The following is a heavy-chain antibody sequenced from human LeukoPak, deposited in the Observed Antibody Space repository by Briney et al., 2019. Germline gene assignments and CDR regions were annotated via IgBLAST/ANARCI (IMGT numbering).Heavy chain of an antibody. Sequence: GGSLRLSCAASGFTFSSYGMHWVRQAPGKGLEWVAFMRYDGSNKYYADSVKGRFTISRDNSKNTLYLQMNSLRAEDTAVYYCAKEGGLLWDYFDYWGQGTLATDSS. CDR2: MRYDGSNK. J-gene: IGHJ4*02. CDR3: AKEGGLLWDYFDY. V-gene: IGHV3-30*02. CDR1: GFTFSSYG. D-gene: IGHD3-16*01.